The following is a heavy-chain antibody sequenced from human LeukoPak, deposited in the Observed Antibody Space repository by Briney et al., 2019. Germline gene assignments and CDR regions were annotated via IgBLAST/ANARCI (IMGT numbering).Heavy chain of an antibody. CDR1: GGSISSYY. CDR3: ARGSSWSYYFDY. D-gene: IGHD6-13*01. J-gene: IGHJ4*02. Sequence: SETLSLTCTVSGGSISSYYWSWIRQPPGKGLEWIGYIYYSGSTNYNPSHKSRVTISVDTSKNQFSLKLNSVTAADTAVYYCARGSSWSYYFDYWGQGTLVTVSS. CDR2: IYYSGST. V-gene: IGHV4-59*01.